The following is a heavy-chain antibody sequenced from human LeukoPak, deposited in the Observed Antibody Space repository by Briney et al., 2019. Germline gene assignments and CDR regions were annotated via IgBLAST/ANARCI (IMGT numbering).Heavy chain of an antibody. V-gene: IGHV3-48*03. D-gene: IGHD4-17*01. CDR2: ISSSASTI. CDR3: ARSGGTVTTYYYYGMDV. CDR1: GFTFSSYE. J-gene: IGHJ6*02. Sequence: GGSLRLSCAASGFTFSSYEMNWVRQAPGKGLEWVSYISSSASTIYYADSVKGRFTISRDNAKNSLYLQMNSLRAEDTAVYYCARSGGTVTTYYYYGMDVWGQGTTVTVSS.